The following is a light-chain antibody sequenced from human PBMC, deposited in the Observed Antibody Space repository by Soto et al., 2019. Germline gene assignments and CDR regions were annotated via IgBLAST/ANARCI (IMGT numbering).Light chain of an antibody. V-gene: IGKV3-11*01. CDR1: QTISNK. CDR3: KQPRSSSA. Sequence: EIVWTQSPATLSLSPGERATLSCRASQTISNKLGWYQQKPGPAPRILISDASNRAAGLPGRFSGRESGTDFPLTISSLEPEGFARYNRKQPRSSSAFGHRTKV. J-gene: IGKJ1*01. CDR2: DAS.